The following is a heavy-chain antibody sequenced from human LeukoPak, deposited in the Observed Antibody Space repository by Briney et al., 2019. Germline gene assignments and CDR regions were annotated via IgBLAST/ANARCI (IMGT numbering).Heavy chain of an antibody. V-gene: IGHV3-23*01. J-gene: IGHJ4*02. Sequence: GGSLRLSCAASGFAFSSYAMSWVRQAPGKGLEWVSAISGSGGSTYYADSVKGRFTISRDNSKNTLYLQMNSLRAEDTAVYYCAKGVEMITFGGVIVIPPYFDDWGQGTLVTVSS. CDR2: ISGSGGST. CDR3: AKGVEMITFGGVIVIPPYFDD. CDR1: GFAFSSYA. D-gene: IGHD3-16*02.